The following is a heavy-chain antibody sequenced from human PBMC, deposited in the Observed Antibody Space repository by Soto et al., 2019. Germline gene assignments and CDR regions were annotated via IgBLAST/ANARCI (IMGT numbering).Heavy chain of an antibody. D-gene: IGHD2-2*01. CDR1: GGSVSSGSYY. Sequence: QVQLQESGPGLVKPSETLSLTCTVSGGSVSSGSYYWSWIRQPPEKGLEWIGYIYYSGSTNYNPSLKSRVTISVDTSKNQFSLKLSSVTAADTAVYYCARDFNGCSSTSCYGYYYYGMDVWGQGTTVTVSS. V-gene: IGHV4-61*01. CDR2: IYYSGST. CDR3: ARDFNGCSSTSCYGYYYYGMDV. J-gene: IGHJ6*02.